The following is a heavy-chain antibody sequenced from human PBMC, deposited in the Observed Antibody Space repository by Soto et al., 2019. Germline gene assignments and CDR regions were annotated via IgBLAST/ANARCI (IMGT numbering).Heavy chain of an antibody. CDR2: IWYDGSNK. V-gene: IGHV3-33*01. CDR3: ARGAQDILTGYINYYFDY. J-gene: IGHJ4*02. D-gene: IGHD3-9*01. Sequence: PGGSLRLSCAASGFTFSSYGMHWVRQAPGKGLEWVAVIWYDGSNKYYADSVKGRFTISRDNSKNTLYLQMNSLRAEDTAVYYCARGAQDILTGYINYYFDYWGQGTLVTVSS. CDR1: GFTFSSYG.